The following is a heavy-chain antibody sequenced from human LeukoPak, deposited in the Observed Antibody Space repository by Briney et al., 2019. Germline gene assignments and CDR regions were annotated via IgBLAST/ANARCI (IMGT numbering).Heavy chain of an antibody. V-gene: IGHV4-59*08. J-gene: IGHJ4*02. CDR1: GGSISSYY. CDR2: IYYSGRT. Sequence: PSETLPLTCTVSGGSISSYYWSWIRQPPGKGLEWIGYIYYSGRTNYNPSLKSRVTISVDTSKNQFSLKLSSVTAADTAVYYCARLYRALPRGYFDYWGQGTLFSASS. CDR3: ARLYRALPRGYFDY. D-gene: IGHD1-26*01.